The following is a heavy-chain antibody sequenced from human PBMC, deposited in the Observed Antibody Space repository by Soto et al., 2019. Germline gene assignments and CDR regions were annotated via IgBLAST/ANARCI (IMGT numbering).Heavy chain of an antibody. Sequence: ASETLSLTCTVSGGSISSGDYYWSWIRQPPGKGLEWIGYIYYSGSTYYNPSLKSRVTISVDTSKNQFSLKLSSVTAADTAVYYCARVFWGVANWFDPWGQGTLVTVSS. V-gene: IGHV4-30-4*01. CDR2: IYYSGST. CDR3: ARVFWGVANWFDP. J-gene: IGHJ5*02. CDR1: GGSISSGDYY. D-gene: IGHD7-27*01.